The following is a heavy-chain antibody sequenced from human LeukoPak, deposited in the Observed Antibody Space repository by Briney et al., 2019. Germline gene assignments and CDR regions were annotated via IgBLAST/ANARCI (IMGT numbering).Heavy chain of an antibody. Sequence: SETLSLTCTVSGGSISSYYWSWIRQPPGKGLEWIGYIYYSGSTNYNPSLKSRVTISVDTSKNQFSLKLSSVTAADTAVYYCAATGPHIAVAWDWFDPWGQGTPVTVSS. CDR3: AATGPHIAVAWDWFDP. CDR2: IYYSGST. CDR1: GGSISSYY. V-gene: IGHV4-59*08. J-gene: IGHJ5*02. D-gene: IGHD6-19*01.